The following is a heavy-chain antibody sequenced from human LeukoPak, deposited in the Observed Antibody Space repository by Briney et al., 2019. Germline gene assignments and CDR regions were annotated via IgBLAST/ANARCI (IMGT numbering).Heavy chain of an antibody. CDR2: INPSGGST. Sequence: GASVKVSCKASGYTFINYGITWVRQAPGQGLEWMGIINPSGGSTSYAQKFQGRVTMTRDTSTSTVYMELSSLRSEDTAVYYCARDRGDYGNYYYYYMDVWGKGTTVTISS. D-gene: IGHD4-17*01. CDR1: GYTFINYG. V-gene: IGHV1-46*01. CDR3: ARDRGDYGNYYYYYMDV. J-gene: IGHJ6*03.